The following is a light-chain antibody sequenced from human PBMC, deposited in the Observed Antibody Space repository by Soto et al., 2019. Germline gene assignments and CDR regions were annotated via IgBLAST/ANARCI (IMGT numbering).Light chain of an antibody. CDR3: SSYTSSSTRLV. J-gene: IGLJ2*01. Sequence: SVLTQPASVSGSPGQPITISCTGTSSDIGGYNYVSWYQQHPGKAPKLIIYDVSNRPSGVSNRFSGSKSGNTASLTISGLQAEDEADYYCSSYTSSSTRLVFGGGTKLTVL. CDR2: DVS. CDR1: SSDIGGYNY. V-gene: IGLV2-14*01.